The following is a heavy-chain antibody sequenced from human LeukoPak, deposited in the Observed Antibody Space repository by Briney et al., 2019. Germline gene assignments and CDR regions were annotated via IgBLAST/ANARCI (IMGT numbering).Heavy chain of an antibody. CDR1: GIPFSDYY. V-gene: IGHV3-11*03. Sequence: GGSLRLSCVVSGIPFSDYYMNWIRKAPGKGLEGISYISSSSSYTDYADSVKGRFTISRDNAKSALYLQMHSLRLEDTAVYYCAAGTAADFWGQGTLVTVSS. CDR2: ISSSSSYT. CDR3: AAGTAADF. D-gene: IGHD6-13*01. J-gene: IGHJ4*02.